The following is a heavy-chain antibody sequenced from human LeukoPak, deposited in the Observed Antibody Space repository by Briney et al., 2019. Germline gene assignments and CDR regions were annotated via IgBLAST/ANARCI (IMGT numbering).Heavy chain of an antibody. J-gene: IGHJ4*02. CDR1: GYTFTSYY. D-gene: IGHD3-22*01. CDR2: INPNSGGT. V-gene: IGHV1-2*06. Sequence: GASVKVSCKASGYTFTSYYMNYVRQAPGQGLEWMGRINPNSGGTNYAQKFQGRVTMSRDTSISTAYMELSRLRSDDTAVCYCARGRRSSDYPDDYWGQGTVVTVSS. CDR3: ARGRRSSDYPDDY.